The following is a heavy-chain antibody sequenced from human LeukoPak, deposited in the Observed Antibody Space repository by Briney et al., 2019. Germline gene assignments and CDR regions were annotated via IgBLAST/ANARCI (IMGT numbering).Heavy chain of an antibody. CDR2: TNYSGST. V-gene: IGHV4-39*01. D-gene: IGHD3-16*01. J-gene: IGHJ4*02. CDR3: ARHGGSVVIVPFDY. CDR1: GGSISSRNYI. Sequence: SETLSLTCTVSGGSISSRNYIWGWIRQPPGKGLEWIGSTNYSGSTYYNPSLKSRVSISLDTSKNQFSLRLSSVTAADSAVYHCARHGGSVVIVPFDYWGQGTLVTVSS.